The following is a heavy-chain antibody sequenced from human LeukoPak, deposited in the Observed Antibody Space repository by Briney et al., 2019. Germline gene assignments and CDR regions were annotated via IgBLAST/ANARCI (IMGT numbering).Heavy chain of an antibody. D-gene: IGHD3-10*01. Sequence: SETLSLNCTVSGGSVSSGRDYQCWIREPPGKGLERIGYIYYSGSTNYTPSLKSRVTTSVDPSKNQFSLKLSSVTAANTAVYYCARAPNNYGKFDYWGQGTLVTASS. J-gene: IGHJ4*02. V-gene: IGHV4-61*01. CDR3: ARAPNNYGKFDY. CDR2: IYYSGST. CDR1: GGSVSSGRDY.